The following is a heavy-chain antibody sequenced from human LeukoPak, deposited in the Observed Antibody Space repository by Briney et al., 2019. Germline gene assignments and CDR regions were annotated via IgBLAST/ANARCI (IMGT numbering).Heavy chain of an antibody. D-gene: IGHD2-21*02. V-gene: IGHV3-23*01. CDR2: ISGSGGST. CDR1: GFTFSSYA. CDR3: AKDAFDCGGDCLTFNWFDP. J-gene: IGHJ5*02. Sequence: PGGSLRLSCAASGFTFSSYAMSWVRQAPGKGLEWVSAISGSGGSTYYADSVKGRFTISRDNSKNTLYLQMNSLRAEDTAVYYCAKDAFDCGGDCLTFNWFDPWGQGTLVTVSS.